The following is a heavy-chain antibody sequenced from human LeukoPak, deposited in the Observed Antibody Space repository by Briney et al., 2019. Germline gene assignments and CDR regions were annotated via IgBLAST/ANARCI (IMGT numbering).Heavy chain of an antibody. CDR2: ISSSSSTI. CDR3: AREDIVLMVYASHHFQH. J-gene: IGHJ1*01. V-gene: IGHV3-48*01. CDR1: GFTFSSYS. D-gene: IGHD2-8*01. Sequence: PSGGSLRLSCAASGFTFSSYSMNWVRQAPGKGLEWVSYISSSSSTIYYADSVKGRFTISRDNAKNSLYLQMNSLRAEDTAVYYCAREDIVLMVYASHHFQHWGQGTLVTVSS.